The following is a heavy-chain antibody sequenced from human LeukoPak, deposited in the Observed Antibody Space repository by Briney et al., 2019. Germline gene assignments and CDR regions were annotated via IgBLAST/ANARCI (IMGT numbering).Heavy chain of an antibody. D-gene: IGHD3-16*01. CDR3: ARDQRGYPGGFDWYFDL. CDR2: ISSSSGYI. Sequence: GGSLRLSCAASGFTFSDYSMNWVRQAPGKGLEWVSSISSSSGYIYYVDSVKGRFTSSRDNAKNSLYLQMNSLRAEDTAVYYCARDQRGYPGGFDWYFDLWGRGTLVTVSS. CDR1: GFTFSDYS. V-gene: IGHV3-21*01. J-gene: IGHJ2*01.